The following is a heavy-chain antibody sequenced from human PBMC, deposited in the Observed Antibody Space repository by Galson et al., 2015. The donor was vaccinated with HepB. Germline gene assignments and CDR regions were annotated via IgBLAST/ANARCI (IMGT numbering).Heavy chain of an antibody. CDR2: TYYRSKWYN. V-gene: IGHV6-1*01. CDR1: GDSVSSNSAA. J-gene: IGHJ6*03. D-gene: IGHD1-1*01. CDR3: ARGVQLERRDYYYYYMDV. Sequence: CAISGDSVSSNSAAWNWIRQSPSRGLEWLGRTYYRSKWYNDYAVSVKSRITINPDTSKNQFSLQLNSVTPEDTAVHYCARGVQLERRDYYYYYMDVWGKGTTVTVSS.